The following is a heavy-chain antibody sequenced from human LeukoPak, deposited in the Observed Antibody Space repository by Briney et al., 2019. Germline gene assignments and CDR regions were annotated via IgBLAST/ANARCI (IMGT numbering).Heavy chain of an antibody. CDR2: IIPIFGTA. CDR3: ARGRRYSGYDSLGY. J-gene: IGHJ4*02. CDR1: GGTFSSYA. V-gene: IGHV1-69*06. Sequence: SVKVSCKASGGTFSSYAISWVRQAPGQGLEWMGGIIPIFGTANYAQKFQGRVTITADKSTSTAYMELSSLRSEDTAVYYCARGRRYSGYDSLGYWGQGTLVTVSS. D-gene: IGHD5-12*01.